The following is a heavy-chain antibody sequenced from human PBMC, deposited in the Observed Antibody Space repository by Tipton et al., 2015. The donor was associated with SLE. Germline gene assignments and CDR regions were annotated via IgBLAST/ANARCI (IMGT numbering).Heavy chain of an antibody. V-gene: IGHV3-33*01. Sequence: SLRLSCAASGITFGSYGMHWVRQAPGKGLEWVAAISYEGSNKDYGDSVKGRCIVSRDNSKSTLYLQMNSLRFDDTAVYYCARLSTYGSGTHSGGEYFQYWGQGTLVTVSS. CDR2: ISYEGSNK. CDR3: ARLSTYGSGTHSGGEYFQY. CDR1: GITFGSYG. J-gene: IGHJ1*01. D-gene: IGHD3-10*01.